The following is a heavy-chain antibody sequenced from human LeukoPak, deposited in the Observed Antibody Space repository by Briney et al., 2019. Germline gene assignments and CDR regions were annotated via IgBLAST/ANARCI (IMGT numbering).Heavy chain of an antibody. V-gene: IGHV1-8*01. CDR1: GYTFTSYD. CDR3: AMILWFGEPTTDY. CDR2: MNPNSGNT. J-gene: IGHJ4*02. Sequence: ASVKVSCKASGYTFTSYDINWVRRATGQGLEWMGWMNPNSGNTGYAQKFQGRVTMTRNTSISTAYMELNSLGAEDTAVYYCAMILWFGEPTTDYWGQGTLVTVSS. D-gene: IGHD3-10*01.